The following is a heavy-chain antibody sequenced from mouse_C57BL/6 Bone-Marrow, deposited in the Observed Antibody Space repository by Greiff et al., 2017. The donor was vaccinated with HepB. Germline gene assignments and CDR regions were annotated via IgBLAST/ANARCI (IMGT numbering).Heavy chain of an antibody. V-gene: IGHV5-12*01. CDR1: GFTFSDYY. D-gene: IGHD1-1*01. J-gene: IGHJ2*01. CDR3: ARRGNYGSIYFDY. Sequence: EVQLVESGGGLVQPGGSLKLSCAASGFTFSDYYMYWVRQTPEKRLEWVAYISNGGGSTYYPDTVKGRFTISRDNAKNTLYLQMSRLKSEDTAMYYCARRGNYGSIYFDYWGQGTTLTVSS. CDR2: ISNGGGST.